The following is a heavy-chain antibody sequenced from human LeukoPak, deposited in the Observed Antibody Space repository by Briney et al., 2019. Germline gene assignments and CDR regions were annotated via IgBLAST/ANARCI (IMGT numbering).Heavy chain of an antibody. Sequence: ASVKVSCKASGYTFSSHDIYWVRQAPGQGLEWMGWMNLNSGDTYYAQNFQGRFSITSDTSKSTTYMDLASLAPEDTAVYYCARVPVPAPRRGLYFDYWGQGTLISVSS. CDR2: MNLNSGDT. D-gene: IGHD2-2*01. V-gene: IGHV1-8*01. J-gene: IGHJ4*02. CDR3: ARVPVPAPRRGLYFDY. CDR1: GYTFSSHD.